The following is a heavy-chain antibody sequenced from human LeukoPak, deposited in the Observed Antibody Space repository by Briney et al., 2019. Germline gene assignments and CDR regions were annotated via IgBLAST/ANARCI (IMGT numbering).Heavy chain of an antibody. CDR2: INPNSGGT. J-gene: IGHJ5*02. CDR1: GYTFTGYY. V-gene: IGHV1-2*02. D-gene: IGHD6-13*01. Sequence: ASVKVSCKASGYTFTGYYMHWVRQAPGQGLEWMGWINPNSGGTNYAQKFRGRVTMTRDTSISTAYMELRSLRSEDTAVYYCARAGEDSSWYPTGTDNWFDPWGQGTLVTVSS. CDR3: ARAGEDSSWYPTGTDNWFDP.